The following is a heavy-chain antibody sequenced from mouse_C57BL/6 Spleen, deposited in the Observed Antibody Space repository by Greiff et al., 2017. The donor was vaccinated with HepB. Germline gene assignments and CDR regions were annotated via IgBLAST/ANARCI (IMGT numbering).Heavy chain of an antibody. V-gene: IGHV1-80*01. CDR1: GYAFSSYW. Sequence: QVQLKQSGAELVKPGASVKISCKASGYAFSSYWMNWVKQRPGKGLEWIGQIYPGDGDTNYNGKFKGKATLTADKSSSTAYMQLSSLTSEDSAVYFCARWKLGEAMDYWGQGTSVTVSS. J-gene: IGHJ4*01. CDR3: ARWKLGEAMDY. CDR2: IYPGDGDT.